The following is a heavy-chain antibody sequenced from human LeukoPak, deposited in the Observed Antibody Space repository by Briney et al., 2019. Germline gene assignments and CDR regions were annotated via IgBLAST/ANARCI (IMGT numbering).Heavy chain of an antibody. Sequence: ASVKVSCKAPGYTFTGYYMHWVRQAPGQGLEWMGWINPNSGGTNYAQKFQGRATMTRDTSISTAYMELSRLRSDDTAVYYCAKAAAGSQHSYYYYYYLDVWGTGTTVTISS. CDR1: GYTFTGYY. V-gene: IGHV1-2*02. D-gene: IGHD6-13*01. CDR2: INPNSGGT. J-gene: IGHJ6*03. CDR3: AKAAAGSQHSYYYYYYLDV.